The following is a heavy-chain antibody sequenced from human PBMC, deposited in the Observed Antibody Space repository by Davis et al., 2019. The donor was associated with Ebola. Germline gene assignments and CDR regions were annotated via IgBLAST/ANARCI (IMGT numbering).Heavy chain of an antibody. D-gene: IGHD3-10*01. CDR2: IGSDT. CDR1: GFTFSISG. V-gene: IGHV3-48*02. Sequence: GGSLRLSCAASGFTFSISGMHWVRQAPGKGLEWVANIGSDTHYADSVKGRFTISRDNAKNSLYLQMNSLRDEDTAVYYCVRQWFGETDWGQGTLVTVSS. CDR3: VRQWFGETD. J-gene: IGHJ4*02.